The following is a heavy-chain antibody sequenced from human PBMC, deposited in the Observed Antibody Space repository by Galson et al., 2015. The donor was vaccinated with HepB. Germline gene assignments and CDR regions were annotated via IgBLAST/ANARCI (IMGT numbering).Heavy chain of an antibody. CDR3: TRRYFYGGNNGWHFDL. V-gene: IGHV1-69*13. D-gene: IGHD4-23*01. Sequence: SVKVSCKASGGTFSSYVITWVRQVPGQGLEWMGEISPIFGTANFIQRFQGRVTIAADEYMTTSYMELGSLRSEDTAMYYCTRRYFYGGNNGWHFDLWGRGTLIIVSS. J-gene: IGHJ2*01. CDR1: GGTFSSYV. CDR2: ISPIFGTA.